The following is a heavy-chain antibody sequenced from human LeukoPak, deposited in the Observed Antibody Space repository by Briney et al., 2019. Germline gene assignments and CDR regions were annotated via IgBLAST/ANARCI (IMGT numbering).Heavy chain of an antibody. Sequence: SETLSLTCAVYGGSFNGYYWSWIRQPPGKGLEWIGEINHSGSTNYNPSLKSRVTISVDTSKNQFSLKLSSVTAADTAVYYCARGDDAFDIWGQGTMVTVSS. V-gene: IGHV4-34*01. J-gene: IGHJ3*02. CDR2: INHSGST. CDR3: ARGDDAFDI. CDR1: GGSFNGYY.